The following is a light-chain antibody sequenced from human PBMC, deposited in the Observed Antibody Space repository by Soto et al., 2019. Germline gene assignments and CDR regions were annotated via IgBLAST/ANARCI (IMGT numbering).Light chain of an antibody. V-gene: IGKV3-15*01. CDR3: QHYNSYGT. CDR1: QGITRN. Sequence: EIVMTQSPSTLSVSPGERAPLSCRASQGITRNLAWYQHKPGQAPRLLIYGASTGATGTPARFSGSGSGTEFTLTISSLQPDDFATYYCQHYNSYGTFGQGTKVDIK. J-gene: IGKJ1*01. CDR2: GAS.